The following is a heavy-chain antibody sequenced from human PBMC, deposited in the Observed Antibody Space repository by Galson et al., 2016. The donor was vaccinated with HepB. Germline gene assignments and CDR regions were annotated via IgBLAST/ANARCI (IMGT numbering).Heavy chain of an antibody. CDR2: IYSSGTT. D-gene: IGHD6-6*01. Sequence: SETLSLTCTVSGGSITSYYWSWIRQSPGKGLELIGCIYSSGTTNYNPSLKSRVTISLGTSKNQFSLRLSSVTAADTAVYYCARFSSSLGPDYWGLGTLVTVSS. CDR1: GGSITSYY. V-gene: IGHV4-59*01. J-gene: IGHJ4*02. CDR3: ARFSSSLGPDY.